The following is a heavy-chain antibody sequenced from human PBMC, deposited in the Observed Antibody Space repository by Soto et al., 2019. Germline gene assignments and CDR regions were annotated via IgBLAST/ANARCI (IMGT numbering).Heavy chain of an antibody. Sequence: PGGSLRLSCAASGFTFSSYSMNWVRQAPGKGLEWVSYISSSSSTIYYADSVKGRFTISRDNAKNSLYLQMNSLRDEDTAVYYCARDTGFGELLKYYYYGMDVWGQGTTVTVSS. D-gene: IGHD3-10*01. J-gene: IGHJ6*02. V-gene: IGHV3-48*02. CDR1: GFTFSSYS. CDR3: ARDTGFGELLKYYYYGMDV. CDR2: ISSSSSTI.